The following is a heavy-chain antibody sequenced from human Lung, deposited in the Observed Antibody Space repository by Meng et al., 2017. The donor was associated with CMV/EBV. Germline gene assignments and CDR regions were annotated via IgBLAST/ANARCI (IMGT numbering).Heavy chain of an antibody. Sequence: ESXKISXAASGFTFSSYAMSWVRQAPGKGLEWVSAISGSGGSTYYADSVKGRFTISRDNSKNTLYLQMNSLRAEDTAVYYCAKDPVPAALYYFDYWGQGTLVXVSS. D-gene: IGHD2-2*01. CDR2: ISGSGGST. J-gene: IGHJ4*02. CDR1: GFTFSSYA. CDR3: AKDPVPAALYYFDY. V-gene: IGHV3-23*01.